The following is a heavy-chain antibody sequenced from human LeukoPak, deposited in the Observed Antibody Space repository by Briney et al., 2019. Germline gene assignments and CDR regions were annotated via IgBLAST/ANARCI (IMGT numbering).Heavy chain of an antibody. J-gene: IGHJ4*02. V-gene: IGHV4-59*01. Sequence: SETLSLTWTVSGGSISSYNWSWIRQPPGKGLEWIGYIYYSGSTNYNPSLKSRVTISVDTSKNQFSLKLSSVSAADTAVYYCATDSGGYSYGYCHYCDYWGQGTLVTVSS. D-gene: IGHD5-18*01. CDR2: IYYSGST. CDR1: GGSISSYN. CDR3: ATDSGGYSYGYCHYCDY.